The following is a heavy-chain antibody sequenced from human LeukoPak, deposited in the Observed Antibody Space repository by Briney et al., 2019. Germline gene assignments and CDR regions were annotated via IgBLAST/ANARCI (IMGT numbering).Heavy chain of an antibody. V-gene: IGHV3-33*01. J-gene: IGHJ4*02. CDR1: GFTFSSYG. Sequence: GGSLRLSCAASGFTFSSYGMHWVRQAPGKGLEWVALIWYDGSNKYYADSVKGRFTISRDNSKNTVYLQMNSLRAEDTAVYYCASRRGGIVGDYWGQGTLVTVSS. D-gene: IGHD2-15*01. CDR2: IWYDGSNK. CDR3: ASRRGGIVGDY.